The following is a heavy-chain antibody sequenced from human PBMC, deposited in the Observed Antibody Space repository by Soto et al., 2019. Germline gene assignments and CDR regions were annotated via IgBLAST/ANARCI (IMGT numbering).Heavy chain of an antibody. CDR2: IIPIFGTA. CDR1: GGTFSSYA. CDR3: ASGPIEMPTIIKWRFDY. Sequence: QVQLVQSGAEVKKPGSSVKVSCKASGGTFSSYAISWVRQAPGQGLEWMGGIIPIFGTANYAQKLQGRVTITADDSTSTAYMELSSLRSEDTAVYYCASGPIEMPTIIKWRFDYWGQGTLVTVSS. V-gene: IGHV1-69*01. J-gene: IGHJ4*02. D-gene: IGHD3-10*01.